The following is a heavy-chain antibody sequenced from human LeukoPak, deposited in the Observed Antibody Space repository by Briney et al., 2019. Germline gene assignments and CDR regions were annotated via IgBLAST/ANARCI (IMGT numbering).Heavy chain of an antibody. V-gene: IGHV4-4*02. J-gene: IGHJ4*02. Sequence: SETLSLTCAVSDVSISSSNWWNWVRQPPGKGLEWIGEIYHSGSTNYNPSLKSRVTISLDKSKNQFSLKLTSVTAADRAVYYCVKAAVAVDYWGQGTLVTVSS. CDR1: DVSISSSNW. CDR3: VKAAVAVDY. D-gene: IGHD6-19*01. CDR2: IYHSGST.